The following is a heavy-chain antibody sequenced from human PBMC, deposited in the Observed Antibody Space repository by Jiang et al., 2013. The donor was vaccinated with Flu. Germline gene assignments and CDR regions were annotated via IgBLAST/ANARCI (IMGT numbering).Heavy chain of an antibody. D-gene: IGHD3-22*01. CDR3: AKLTDYFDSSGNFHY. V-gene: IGHV3-23*04. CDR2: ISGGGGDGK. J-gene: IGHJ4*02. CDR1: GFTFNNYA. Sequence: VQLVESGGGLVQPGGSLRLSCAASGFTFNNYAMSWVRQAPGKGLEWVSGISGGGGDGKYYADSVKGRFTISRDNSKNTVFLQMNTLRAEDTAVYYCAKLTDYFDSSGNFHYWGQGTLVTVS.